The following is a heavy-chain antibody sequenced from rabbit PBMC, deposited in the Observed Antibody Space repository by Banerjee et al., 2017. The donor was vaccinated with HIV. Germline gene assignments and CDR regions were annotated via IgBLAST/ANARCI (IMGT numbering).Heavy chain of an antibody. CDR2: LNTISVDT. CDR3: ARDLAGVIGSNFNL. Sequence: QEQLEESGGDLVKPEGSLTLTCTASGLSFSNGYVMCWVRQAPGKGLEWIACLNTISVDTVYATWAKGRFTISKASLTPVTLQMTSLAAADTASYICARDLAGVIGSNFNLWGPGTLVTVS. V-gene: IGHV1S45*01. CDR1: GLSFSNGYV. D-gene: IGHD4-1*01. J-gene: IGHJ4*01.